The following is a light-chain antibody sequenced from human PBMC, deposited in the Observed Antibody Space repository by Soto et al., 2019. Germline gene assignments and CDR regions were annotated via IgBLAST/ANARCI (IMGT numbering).Light chain of an antibody. Sequence: DIQLTQSPSFLSASVGDRVTITCRASQDISRYLAWYQQKAGKAPKLLIYAASTLQKGVPSRFSGSGSGTEFTLTISSLQPDDFATYYCQQLNTYPLFTFGRGTEVDI. CDR2: AAS. V-gene: IGKV1-9*01. CDR3: QQLNTYPLFT. CDR1: QDISRY. J-gene: IGKJ3*01.